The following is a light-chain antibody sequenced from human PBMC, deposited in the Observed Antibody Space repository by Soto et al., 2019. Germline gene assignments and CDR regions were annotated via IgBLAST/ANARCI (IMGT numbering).Light chain of an antibody. J-gene: IGKJ4*01. CDR1: QSVSSN. V-gene: IGKV3-15*01. CDR2: GAS. CDR3: QHYNNLPLT. Sequence: EIVLTQSPATLSVSPGERATLSCGASQSVSSNLAWYQQKPGQAPRLLIYGASSRAPGIPARFSGSGSGTEFTLTISSLQSEDFAVYYCQHYNNLPLTFGGGAKVEIK.